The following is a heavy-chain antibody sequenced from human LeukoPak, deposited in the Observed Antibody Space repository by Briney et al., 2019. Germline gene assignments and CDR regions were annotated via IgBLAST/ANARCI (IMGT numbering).Heavy chain of an antibody. J-gene: IGHJ6*02. V-gene: IGHV3-7*01. CDR2: IKQDGSEK. Sequence: GGSLRLSCAASGFTLSSYWMSWVRQAPGKGLEWVANIKQDGSEKYYVDSVKGRFTISRDNAKNSLYLQMNSLRAEDTAVYYCARDARNYGMDVWGQGSTVTVSS. CDR3: ARDARNYGMDV. CDR1: GFTLSSYW.